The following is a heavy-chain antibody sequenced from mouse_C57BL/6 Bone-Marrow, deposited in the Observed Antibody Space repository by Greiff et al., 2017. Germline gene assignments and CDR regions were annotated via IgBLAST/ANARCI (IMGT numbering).Heavy chain of an antibody. Sequence: VQLQQSGAELARPGASVKLSCKASGYTFTSYGISWVKQRTGQGLEWIGEIYPRSGNTYYNEKFKGKGTLTAYKSSRTAYMERRRLTSEDAAVYFCAIFLITTTGGDYGGQGTTLTVSS. V-gene: IGHV1-81*01. CDR1: GYTFTSYG. CDR3: AIFLITTTGGDY. J-gene: IGHJ2*01. D-gene: IGHD1-1*01. CDR2: IYPRSGNT.